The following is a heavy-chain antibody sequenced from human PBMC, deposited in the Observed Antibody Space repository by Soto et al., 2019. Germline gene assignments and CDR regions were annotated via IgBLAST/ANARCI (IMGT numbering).Heavy chain of an antibody. CDR1: GFTFSSYA. CDR3: TAGRQRKGAQPFDY. CDR2: ISGSGGST. Sequence: GGSLRLSCAASGFTFSSYAMSWVRQAPGKGLEWVSAISGSGGSTYYADSVKGRFTISRDNSKNTLYLQMNSLRAEDTAVYYCTAGRQRKGAQPFDYWCQGTLVAVSS. J-gene: IGHJ4*02. V-gene: IGHV3-23*01. D-gene: IGHD1-1*01.